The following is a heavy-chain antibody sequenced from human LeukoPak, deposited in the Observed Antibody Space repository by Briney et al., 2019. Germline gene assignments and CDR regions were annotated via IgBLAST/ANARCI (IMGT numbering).Heavy chain of an antibody. CDR1: GYTFTSYG. Sequence: ASVKVSCKASGYTFTSYGISWVRQAPGQGLEWMGWISAYNGNTNYAQKLQGRVTMTTDTSTSTAYMELRSLRSDDTAVYYCARDPSHLLWFGEFPTTLDYWGQGTLVTVSS. CDR2: ISAYNGNT. CDR3: ARDPSHLLWFGEFPTTLDY. D-gene: IGHD3-10*01. J-gene: IGHJ4*02. V-gene: IGHV1-18*01.